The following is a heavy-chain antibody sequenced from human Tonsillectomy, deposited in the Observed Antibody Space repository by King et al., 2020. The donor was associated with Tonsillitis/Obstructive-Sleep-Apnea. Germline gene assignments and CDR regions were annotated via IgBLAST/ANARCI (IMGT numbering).Heavy chain of an antibody. CDR2: IYYSGST. CDR1: GGSISRSGYY. J-gene: IGHJ4*02. D-gene: IGHD1-1*01. Sequence: VQLQESGPGLVKPSQTLSLTCTVSGGSISRSGYYWSWIRQHPGKGLEWIGYIYYSGSTYYEPSLKSRVTISVDTSKNQFSLKLSSVTAADTAVYYCASVTDGTGRFDYWGQGTLVTVSS. V-gene: IGHV4-31*03. CDR3: ASVTDGTGRFDY.